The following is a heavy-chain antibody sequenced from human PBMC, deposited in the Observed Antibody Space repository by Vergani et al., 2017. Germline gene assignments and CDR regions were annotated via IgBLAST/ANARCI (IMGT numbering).Heavy chain of an antibody. Sequence: QVQLVESGGGVVQPGRSLRLSCAASGFTFSSYAMHWVRQAPGKGLEWVAVISYDGSNKYYADSVKCRFTISRDNSKTTLYQQMNSLRAEDTAVYYCARDEMVRGVIRSPFDYWGQGTLVTVSS. CDR2: ISYDGSNK. CDR3: ARDEMVRGVIRSPFDY. D-gene: IGHD3-10*01. CDR1: GFTFSSYA. V-gene: IGHV3-30*01. J-gene: IGHJ4*02.